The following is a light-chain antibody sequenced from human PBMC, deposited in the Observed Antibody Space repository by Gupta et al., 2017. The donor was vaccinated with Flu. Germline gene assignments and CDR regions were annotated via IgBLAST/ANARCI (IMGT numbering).Light chain of an antibody. CDR2: TPD. CDR1: TSNIEVNH. V-gene: IGLV1-44*01. Sequence: SVLTQPPSASGTPGQRITISCSGGTSNIEVNHVNWYQHIPGPAPKLLIYTPDRRASCVPDRFSGSKSVTSASLAISGLRSDDEADYYCAVWYDNRVGQVFGGGTKVTVL. CDR3: AVWYDNRVGQV. J-gene: IGLJ3*02.